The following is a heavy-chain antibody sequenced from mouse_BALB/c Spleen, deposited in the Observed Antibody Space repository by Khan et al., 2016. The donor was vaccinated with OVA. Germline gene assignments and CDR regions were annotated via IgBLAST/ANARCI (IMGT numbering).Heavy chain of an antibody. D-gene: IGHD2-12*01. V-gene: IGHV1S137*01. CDR2: ISTYYGDA. J-gene: IGHJ3*01. CDR3: TRGVGGNSCSY. Sequence: VQLQESGAELVRPGVSVKISCKGSGYTFTDFTMHWVKQSHAMSLEWIGVISTYYGDATYNQKFKDKATMTVDKSYSTAYMELARLTSEDSAIYYCTRGVGGNSCSYWGQGTLVTVSA. CDR1: GYTFTDFT.